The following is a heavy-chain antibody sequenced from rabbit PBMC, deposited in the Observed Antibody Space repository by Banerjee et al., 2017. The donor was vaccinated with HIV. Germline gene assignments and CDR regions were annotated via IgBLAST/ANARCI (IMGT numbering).Heavy chain of an antibody. D-gene: IGHD6-1*01. CDR2: IYAGSSGST. Sequence: QSLEESGGGLVKPGGTLTLTCKASGIDFSSYYYMCWVRQAPGKGLEWIACIYAGSSGSTYYASWAKGRFTISKTSSTSVTLQITSLTAADSATYFCARGDDGDPSDGYALSLWGQGTLVTVS. CDR3: ARGDDGDPSDGYALSL. J-gene: IGHJ3*01. V-gene: IGHV1S40*01. CDR1: GIDFSSYYY.